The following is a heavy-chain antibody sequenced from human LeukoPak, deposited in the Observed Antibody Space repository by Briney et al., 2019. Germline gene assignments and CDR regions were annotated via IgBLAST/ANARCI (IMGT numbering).Heavy chain of an antibody. Sequence: PGGSLRLSCAASGFTFSSYAMSWVRQAPGKGLEWVSGISGSGGNTFYADSVKGRFTISRDNSKNTLYLQTNSLRAEDTAVYYCAKKAGSILWFGELFADYWGQGTLVTVSS. CDR3: AKKAGSILWFGELFADY. V-gene: IGHV3-23*01. CDR1: GFTFSSYA. D-gene: IGHD3-10*01. CDR2: ISGSGGNT. J-gene: IGHJ4*02.